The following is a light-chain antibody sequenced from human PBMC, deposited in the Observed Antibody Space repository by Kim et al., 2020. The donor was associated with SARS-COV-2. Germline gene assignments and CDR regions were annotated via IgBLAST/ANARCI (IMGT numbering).Light chain of an antibody. CDR2: GAS. V-gene: IGKV3-20*01. CDR3: QQYGSSPLT. Sequence: SRWARATPSCMASQGDSSSYVAWYQQKPGQAPRLLIYGASNRATGIPDRFSGRGSGTDFTLTISRLEPEDFAVYYCQQYGSSPLTFGGGTKVEI. CDR1: QGDSSSY. J-gene: IGKJ4*01.